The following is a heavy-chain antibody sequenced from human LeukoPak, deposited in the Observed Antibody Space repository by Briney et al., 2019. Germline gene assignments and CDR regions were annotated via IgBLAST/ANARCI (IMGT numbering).Heavy chain of an antibody. CDR2: ISAYNGNT. Sequence: GASVKVSCKASGYTFTSYGISWVRQAPGQGLEWMGWISAYNGNTNYAQKLQGRVTMTTDTSTSTAYMELRSLRSDDTAVYYFARPIVAAGSNWFDPWGQGTLVTVSS. D-gene: IGHD6-13*01. CDR3: ARPIVAAGSNWFDP. J-gene: IGHJ5*02. V-gene: IGHV1-18*01. CDR1: GYTFTSYG.